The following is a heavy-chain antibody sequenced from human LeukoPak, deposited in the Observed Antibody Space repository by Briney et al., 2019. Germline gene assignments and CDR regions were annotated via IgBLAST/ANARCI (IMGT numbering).Heavy chain of an antibody. CDR3: AKDMTTVVTGASAFDI. D-gene: IGHD4-23*01. J-gene: IGHJ3*02. CDR1: GFTFSSYA. Sequence: GGSLRLSCAASGFTFSSYAMSWVRQAPGKGLEWVSAISGSGGSTYYADSVKGRFTISRDNSKNTLYLQMNSLRAEDTAVYYCAKDMTTVVTGASAFDIWGQGTMVTVSS. CDR2: ISGSGGST. V-gene: IGHV3-23*01.